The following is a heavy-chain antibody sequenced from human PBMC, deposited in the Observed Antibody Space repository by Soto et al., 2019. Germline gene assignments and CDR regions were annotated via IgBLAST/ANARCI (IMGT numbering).Heavy chain of an antibody. V-gene: IGHV1-3*01. J-gene: IGHJ4*02. CDR3: ARGGPPIDY. CDR1: GYTFTSYG. D-gene: IGHD3-10*01. CDR2: INAGNGNT. Sequence: ASVKVSCKASGYTFTSYGISWVRQAPGQGLEWMGWINAGNGNTKYSQKFQGRVTITRDTSASTAYMDLSSLRSEGTAVYYCARGGPPIDYWGQGTLVTVSS.